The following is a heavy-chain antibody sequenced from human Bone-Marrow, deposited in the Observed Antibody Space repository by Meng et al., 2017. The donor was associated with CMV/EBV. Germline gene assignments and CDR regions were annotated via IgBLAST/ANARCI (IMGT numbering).Heavy chain of an antibody. V-gene: IGHV1-8*03. Sequence: GESLKISCKASGYTFTSYDINWVRQATGQGLEWMGWMNPNSGNTGYAQKFQGRVTITRNTSISTAYMELSSQRSEDTAVYYCARGYSYGFYYYYHGMDVWGQGTTVTVSS. J-gene: IGHJ6*02. CDR3: ARGYSYGFYYYYHGMDV. D-gene: IGHD5-18*01. CDR1: GYTFTSYD. CDR2: MNPNSGNT.